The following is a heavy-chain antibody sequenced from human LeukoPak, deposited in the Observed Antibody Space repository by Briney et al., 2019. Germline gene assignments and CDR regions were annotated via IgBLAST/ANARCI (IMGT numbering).Heavy chain of an antibody. J-gene: IGHJ5*02. CDR1: GGSISSSSYY. D-gene: IGHD3-3*01. CDR2: IYYSGST. CDR3: ARGSHYDFWSGYVTWFDP. V-gene: IGHV4-39*01. Sequence: SETLSLTCTVSGGSISSSSYYWGWIRQPPGKGLEWIGSIYYSGSTYYNPSLKSRVTISVDTSKNQFSLKLSSVTAADTAVYYCARGSHYDFWSGYVTWFDPWGQETLVTVSS.